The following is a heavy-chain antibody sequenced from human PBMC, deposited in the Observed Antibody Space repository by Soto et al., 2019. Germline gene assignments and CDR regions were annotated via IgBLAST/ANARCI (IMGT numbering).Heavy chain of an antibody. Sequence: GRPKRLPSTASGFTIGSDVMSWVSQDPKKGLEWVSAISGSGGSTFYADSVKRRFTISRDNSKNTLYLQMSSLRAEDTAIYYCAKDRRSGWTNNWFDPWGQGTLVTGSS. V-gene: IGHV3-23*01. CDR1: GFTIGSDV. CDR3: AKDRRSGWTNNWFDP. D-gene: IGHD6-19*01. J-gene: IGHJ5*02. CDR2: ISGSGGST.